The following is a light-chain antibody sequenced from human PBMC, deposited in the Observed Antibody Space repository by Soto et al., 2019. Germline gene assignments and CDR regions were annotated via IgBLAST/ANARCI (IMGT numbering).Light chain of an antibody. V-gene: IGKV1-39*01. J-gene: IGKJ4*01. CDR3: QQTFSVPPT. Sequence: DIQMTQSPSSLSASVGDCVTITCRASQSVATYLNWYQQKSGSAPKLLICAASTLHSGVPSRFSGSGSGVDFTLNVSNLQPGDVATYYCQQTFSVPPTFGGGAKVQRK. CDR1: QSVATY. CDR2: AAS.